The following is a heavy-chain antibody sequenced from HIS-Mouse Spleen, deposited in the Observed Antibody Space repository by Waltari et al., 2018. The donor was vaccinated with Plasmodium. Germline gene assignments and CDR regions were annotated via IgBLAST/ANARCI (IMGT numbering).Heavy chain of an antibody. CDR1: GFTFSSYW. V-gene: IGHV3-7*01. CDR2: IKQDGSEK. CDR3: ASSWYWCFDL. J-gene: IGHJ2*01. Sequence: EVQLVESGGGLVQPGGSLRLSCAASGFTFSSYWVSWVRQAPGKGLEWVANIKQDGSEKFYVGYVKRRFTISRDNGKNSLYLQMTRLRAEDTAVYYCASSWYWCFDLWGRGTLVTVSS. D-gene: IGHD6-13*01.